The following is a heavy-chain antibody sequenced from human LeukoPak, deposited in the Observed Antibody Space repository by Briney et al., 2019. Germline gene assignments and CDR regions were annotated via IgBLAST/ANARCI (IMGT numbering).Heavy chain of an antibody. CDR1: GFTFSSCA. D-gene: IGHD2-15*01. V-gene: IGHV3-23*01. CDR2: MSGSGGST. J-gene: IGHJ4*02. CDR3: AKVLGYCSGGSCYPSPVNY. Sequence: RPGGSLRLSCAASGFTFSSCAMSWVRQAPGKGLEWVSAMSGSGGSTYYADSVKGRFTISRDNSKNTLYLQMNSLRAEDTAVYYCAKVLGYCSGGSCYPSPVNYWGQGTLVTVSS.